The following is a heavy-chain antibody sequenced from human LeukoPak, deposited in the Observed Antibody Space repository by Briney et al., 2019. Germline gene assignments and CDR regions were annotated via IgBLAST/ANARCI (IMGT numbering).Heavy chain of an antibody. CDR1: GGSVSSGSYY. J-gene: IGHJ3*02. CDR3: AREDIVVVPAADVFDI. V-gene: IGHV4-61*01. CDR2: IYYSGST. D-gene: IGHD2-2*01. Sequence: SETLSLTCTVSGGSVSSGSYYWSWIRQPPGKGLEWIGYIYYSGSTNYNPSLKSRVTISVDTSKNQFSLKLSSVTAADTAVYYCAREDIVVVPAADVFDIWGQGTMVTVSS.